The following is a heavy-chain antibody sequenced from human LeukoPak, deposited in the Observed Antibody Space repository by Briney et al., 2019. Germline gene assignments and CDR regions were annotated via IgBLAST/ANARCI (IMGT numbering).Heavy chain of an antibody. CDR2: IYYSGST. CDR3: ARGSYDFWSGGDNWYFDL. Sequence: SSETLSLTCTVSGGSISSYYWSWIRQPPGKGLEWIGYIYYSGSTNYNPSLKSRVTISVDTSKNQFSLKLSSVTAADTAVYYCARGSYDFWSGGDNWYFDLWGRGTLVTVSS. V-gene: IGHV4-59*01. D-gene: IGHD3-3*01. CDR1: GGSISSYY. J-gene: IGHJ2*01.